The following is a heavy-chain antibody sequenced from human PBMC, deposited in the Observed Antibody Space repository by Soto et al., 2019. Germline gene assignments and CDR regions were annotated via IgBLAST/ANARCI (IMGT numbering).Heavy chain of an antibody. J-gene: IGHJ6*03. V-gene: IGHV6-1*01. CDR2: TYYRTRWYY. CDR1: GDSVSSNSAA. CDR3: AETTSHYRYYMDV. D-gene: IGHD1-7*01. Sequence: SQTLSLTCVISGDSVSSNSAAWNWIRQSPSRGLEWLGRTYYRTRWYYDYAVSVRSRITVNPDTSKNQFSLQLTSVTPEDTAVYYCAETTSHYRYYMDVWGKGTTVTVSS.